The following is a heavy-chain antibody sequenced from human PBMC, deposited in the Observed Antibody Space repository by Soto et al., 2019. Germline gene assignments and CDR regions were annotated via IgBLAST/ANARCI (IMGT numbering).Heavy chain of an antibody. CDR2: IYYSGST. Sequence: SETLSLTCTVSGGSISSGGYYWSCIRQHPGKGLEWIGYIYYSGSTYYNPSLKSRVTISVDTSKNQFSLKLSSVTAADTAVYYCAREVLLRYFDWLDTENWFDPWGQGTLVTVSS. J-gene: IGHJ5*02. CDR3: AREVLLRYFDWLDTENWFDP. CDR1: GGSISSGGYY. V-gene: IGHV4-31*03. D-gene: IGHD3-9*01.